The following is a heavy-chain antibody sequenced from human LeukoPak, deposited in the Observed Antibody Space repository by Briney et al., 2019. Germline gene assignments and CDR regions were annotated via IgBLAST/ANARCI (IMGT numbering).Heavy chain of an antibody. CDR1: GGSFSGYY. J-gene: IGHJ6*03. Sequence: SETLSLTCAVYGGSFSGYYWSWIRQPPGKGLEWIGEINHSGSTNYNPSLKSRVPISVDTSTNQFSLTLSSVTAADTAAHYCARGTAARNYYYYSMDVWGKGTTVTVSS. V-gene: IGHV4-34*01. D-gene: IGHD6-6*01. CDR2: INHSGST. CDR3: ARGTAARNYYYYSMDV.